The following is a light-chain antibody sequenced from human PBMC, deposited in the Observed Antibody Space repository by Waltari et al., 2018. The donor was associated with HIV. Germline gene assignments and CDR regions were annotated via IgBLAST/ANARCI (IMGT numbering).Light chain of an antibody. V-gene: IGKV1-9*01. CDR2: AGS. CDR3: QQLNSYPPT. J-gene: IGKJ4*01. CDR1: QGISSY. Sequence: DIQLTQSPSFPSTSVGDRVPNPCRASQGISSYLAWYQQKPGKAPQHLIYAGSTMESGVPSRFSGSGSGTEFTLTISSLQPEDFATYYCQQLNSYPPTFGGGTKVDFK.